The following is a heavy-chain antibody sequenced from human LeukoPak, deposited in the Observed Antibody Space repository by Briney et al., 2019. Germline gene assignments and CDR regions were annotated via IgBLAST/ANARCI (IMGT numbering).Heavy chain of an antibody. V-gene: IGHV1-2*02. CDR1: GYTFTGYS. CDR2: INPNSGAT. D-gene: IGHD3-10*01. Sequence: DSVKVSCKASGYTFTGYSMHCVRQAPGQGLEWMGWINPNSGATNYAQKFQGRVTITRDRSISTAYMELSRLRSDDTAVYYCARGESYYGSTIDYWGQGTLVTVSS. CDR3: ARGESYYGSTIDY. J-gene: IGHJ4*02.